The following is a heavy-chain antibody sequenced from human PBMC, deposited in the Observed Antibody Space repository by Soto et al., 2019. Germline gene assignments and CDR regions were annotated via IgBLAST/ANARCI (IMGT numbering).Heavy chain of an antibody. CDR2: IYYSGST. CDR1: GGPITMGDYY. Sequence: QVQLQESGPGLVKPSQTLSLPCTVSGGPITMGDYYWSWIRHPPGKGLEWIGYIYYSGSTYYNPSLKSRVTISVDTSKNQFSLKLSSVTAADTAVYYCARASPVVTDVWGQGTTVTVSS. D-gene: IGHD5-18*01. CDR3: ARASPVVTDV. V-gene: IGHV4-30-4*01. J-gene: IGHJ6*02.